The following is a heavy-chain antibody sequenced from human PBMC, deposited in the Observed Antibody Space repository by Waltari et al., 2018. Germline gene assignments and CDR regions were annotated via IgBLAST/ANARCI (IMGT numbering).Heavy chain of an antibody. CDR3: ARGLSGGYGMDV. CDR2: INHSGST. CDR1: GGSFSGYY. V-gene: IGHV4-34*01. J-gene: IGHJ6*02. D-gene: IGHD3-3*01. Sequence: QVQLQQWGAGLLKPSETLSLTCAVYGGSFSGYYWSWIRQPPGKGLEWIGEINHSGSTNYNPSLKSRVTISVDTSKNQFSLKLSSVTAADTAVYYCARGLSGGYGMDVWGQGTTVTVSS.